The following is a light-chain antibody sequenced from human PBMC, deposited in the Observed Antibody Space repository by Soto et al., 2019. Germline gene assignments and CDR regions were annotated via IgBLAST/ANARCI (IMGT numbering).Light chain of an antibody. CDR3: QQYYHWPVT. J-gene: IGKJ4*01. CDR1: QGVNSRF. V-gene: IGKV3-15*01. CDR2: GAS. Sequence: IELTQSPGSLSLSPGERATFSCRASQGVNSRFLAWYQQKPGQAPRLLISGASTGATGIPPRFRGSGSGTEFTLTVDTLQSEDIAIYYCQQYYHWPVTFGGGTKV.